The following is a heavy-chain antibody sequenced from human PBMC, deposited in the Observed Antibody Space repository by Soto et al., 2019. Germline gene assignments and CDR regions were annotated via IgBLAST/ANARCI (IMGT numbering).Heavy chain of an antibody. J-gene: IGHJ4*01. CDR3: ARDKWGDTSGFFDY. V-gene: IGHV3-21*01. Sequence: GGSLRLSCADSGFTFSTYCINWVRQAPGKGLEWVSSISSTSNYIYYADSVKGRFNISRDNARNSVYLQMNSLRVDDTAVYYCARDKWGDTSGFFDYWGHGTRVTVSS. D-gene: IGHD3-22*01. CDR1: GFTFSTYC. CDR2: ISSTSNYI.